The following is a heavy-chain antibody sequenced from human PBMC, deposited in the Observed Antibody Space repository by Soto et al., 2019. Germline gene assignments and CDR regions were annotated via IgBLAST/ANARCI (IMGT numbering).Heavy chain of an antibody. V-gene: IGHV4-31*03. Sequence: SETLSLTCTVSGGSISSGGYYWSWIRQHPGKGLEWIGYIYYSGSTYYNPSLKSRVTISVDTSKNQFSLKLSSVTAAVTAVYYCARDSDYDILTGYYQNYYYYGMDVWGQGTTVTVS. CDR2: IYYSGST. CDR1: GGSISSGGYY. CDR3: ARDSDYDILTGYYQNYYYYGMDV. J-gene: IGHJ6*02. D-gene: IGHD3-9*01.